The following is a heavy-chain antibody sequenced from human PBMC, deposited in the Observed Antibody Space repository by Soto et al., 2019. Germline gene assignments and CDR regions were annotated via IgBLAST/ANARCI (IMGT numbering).Heavy chain of an antibody. Sequence: AGGSLRLSCAASGFTFDDYAMHWVRQAPGKGLEWVSGISWNSGSIGYADSVKGRFTISRDNAKNSLYLQMNSLRAEDTVLYYCAKGYNWNDGAFDIWGQGTMVTVSS. CDR2: ISWNSGSI. CDR1: GFTFDDYA. D-gene: IGHD1-1*01. V-gene: IGHV3-9*01. J-gene: IGHJ3*02. CDR3: AKGYNWNDGAFDI.